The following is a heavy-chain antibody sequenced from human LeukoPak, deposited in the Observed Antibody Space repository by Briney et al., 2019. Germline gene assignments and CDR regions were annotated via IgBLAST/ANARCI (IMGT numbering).Heavy chain of an antibody. CDR1: TASITSSNSY. CDR2: IYYIGST. CDR3: ARDPGGATYFDY. J-gene: IGHJ4*02. D-gene: IGHD1-26*01. Sequence: SETLSLTCSVSTASITSSNSYWGWIRQPPGKGLEWIGYIYYIGSTNYNPSLKSRVTISVDTSKNQFSLKLSSVTAADTAVYYCARDPGGATYFDYWGQGTLVTVSS. V-gene: IGHV4-61*05.